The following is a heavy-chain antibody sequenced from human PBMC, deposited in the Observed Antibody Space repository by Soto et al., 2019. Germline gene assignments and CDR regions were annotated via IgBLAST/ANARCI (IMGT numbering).Heavy chain of an antibody. CDR1: GFTFSSYD. J-gene: IGHJ2*01. V-gene: IGHV3-13*01. CDR2: IGTAGDT. CDR3: ARDRGYCSSTSCPGYFDL. Sequence: GGSLRLSCAASGFTFSSYDMHWVRQATGKGLEWVSAIGTAGDTYYPGSVKGRFTISRENAKNSLYLQMNSLRAGDTAVYYCARDRGYCSSTSCPGYFDLWGRGTLVTVSS. D-gene: IGHD2-2*01.